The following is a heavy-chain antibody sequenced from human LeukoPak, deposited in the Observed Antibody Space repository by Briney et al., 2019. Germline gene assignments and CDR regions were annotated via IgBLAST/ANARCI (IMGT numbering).Heavy chain of an antibody. J-gene: IGHJ6*02. CDR1: GYTFTSYY. CDR2: INPSGGST. D-gene: IGHD3-10*01. CDR3: ARWITMVRGAPYGMDV. Sequence: ASVKVSCKASGYTFTSYYMHWVRQAPGQGLEWMGIINPSGGSTSYAQKFQGRVTMTRDTSTSTVYMELSSLRSEDTAVYYCARWITMVRGAPYGMDVWGQGTTVTVSS. V-gene: IGHV1-46*01.